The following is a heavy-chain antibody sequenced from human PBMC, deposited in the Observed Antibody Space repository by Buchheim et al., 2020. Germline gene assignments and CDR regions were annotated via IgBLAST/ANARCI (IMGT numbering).Heavy chain of an antibody. CDR1: GNTFTGYS. CDR2: INPNSGGT. D-gene: IGHD2-2*01. CDR3: ARSTEDWYFDL. J-gene: IGHJ2*01. Sequence: QVQLVQSGAEVKKPGASVKVSCKASGNTFTGYSMHWVRQAPGQGLEWMGWINPNSGGTKYAQKFQGRVTMTWDTSIRIVYMEMSRLRSDDTAVYYCARSTEDWYFDLWGRGTL. V-gene: IGHV1-2*02.